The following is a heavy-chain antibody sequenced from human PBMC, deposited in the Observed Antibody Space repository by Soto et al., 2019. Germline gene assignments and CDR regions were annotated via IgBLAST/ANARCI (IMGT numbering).Heavy chain of an antibody. CDR3: ARDRTLAAPGTNYYSDYGMDV. CDR2: FSAYNGKT. V-gene: IGHV1-18*04. CDR1: GYTFTSYG. Sequence: QVQLVQSGAEVKEPGASVKVSCKASGYTFTSYGISWVRQAPGQGPEWMGWFSAYNGKTNYAQNLQGRVTITTDTSTGTAYMELRSLRSDDTAVYYCARDRTLAAPGTNYYSDYGMDVWGQGTTVTASS. D-gene: IGHD6-13*01. J-gene: IGHJ6*02.